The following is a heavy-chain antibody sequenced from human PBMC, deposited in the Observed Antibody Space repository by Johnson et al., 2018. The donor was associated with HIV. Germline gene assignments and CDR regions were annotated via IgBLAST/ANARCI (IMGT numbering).Heavy chain of an antibody. CDR1: GFTFSNYG. CDR3: ARSPNWALGDI. Sequence: QVQLVESGGGVVQPGGSLRLSCKASGFTFSNYGIHWVRQAPGKGLEWVTFIQFDGSHKYSADFVKGRFTISRDTSKKSVFLQMNSLRPEDTAVYYCARSPNWALGDIWGQGTMVTVSS. D-gene: IGHD7-27*01. CDR2: IQFDGSHK. V-gene: IGHV3-30*02. J-gene: IGHJ3*02.